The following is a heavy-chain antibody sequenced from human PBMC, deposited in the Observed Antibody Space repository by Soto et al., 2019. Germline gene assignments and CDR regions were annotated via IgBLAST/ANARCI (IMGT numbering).Heavy chain of an antibody. Sequence: GGSLRLSCAASGFTFSSYEMNWVRQAPGKGLEWVSYISSSGSTIYYADSVKGRFTISRDNAKNSLYLQMNSLRAEDTAVYYCARGSTASYYYYYGMDVWGQGTTVTVSS. CDR3: ARGSTASYYYYYGMDV. CDR2: ISSSGSTI. V-gene: IGHV3-48*03. J-gene: IGHJ6*02. D-gene: IGHD4-4*01. CDR1: GFTFSSYE.